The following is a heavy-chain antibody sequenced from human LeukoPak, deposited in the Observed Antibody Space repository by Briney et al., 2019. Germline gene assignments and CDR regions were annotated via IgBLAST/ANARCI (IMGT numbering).Heavy chain of an antibody. D-gene: IGHD3-10*01. CDR3: ARSYYYGFTLDY. Sequence: GGSLRLSCAASGFTFSSYWMSWVRQAPGKGLEWVANIKQDGSEKVYADSVKGRFTISRDNAENSLYLQMNSLRAEDTAVYYCARSYYYGFTLDYWGQGTLVTVSS. CDR1: GFTFSSYW. CDR2: IKQDGSEK. V-gene: IGHV3-7*02. J-gene: IGHJ4*02.